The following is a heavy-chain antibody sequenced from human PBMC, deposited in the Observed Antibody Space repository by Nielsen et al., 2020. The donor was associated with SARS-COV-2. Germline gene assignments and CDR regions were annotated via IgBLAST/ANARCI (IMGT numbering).Heavy chain of an antibody. J-gene: IGHJ6*02. V-gene: IGHV4-34*01. CDR3: ARQGLYYYYGMDV. CDR2: INHSGST. CDR1: GGSFSGYY. Sequence: SETLSLICAVYGGSFSGYYWSWIRQPPGKGLEWIGEINHSGSTNYNPSLKSRVTISVDTSKNQFSLKLTSVTAADTAVYYCARQGLYYYYGMDVWGQGTTVTVSS.